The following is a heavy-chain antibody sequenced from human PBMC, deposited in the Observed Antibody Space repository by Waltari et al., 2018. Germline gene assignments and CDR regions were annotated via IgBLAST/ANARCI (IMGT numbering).Heavy chain of an antibody. CDR1: GGSFSGYY. V-gene: IGHV4-34*01. Sequence: QVQLQQWGAGLLKPSETLSLTCAVYGGSFSGYYWSWIRQPPGKGLEWIGEINHSGSTNHNPSLKSRVTISVDTSKNQFSLKLSSVTAADTAVYYCARGRRYSSSSKGNWFDPWGQGTLVTVSS. CDR3: ARGRRYSSSSKGNWFDP. CDR2: INHSGST. D-gene: IGHD6-6*01. J-gene: IGHJ5*02.